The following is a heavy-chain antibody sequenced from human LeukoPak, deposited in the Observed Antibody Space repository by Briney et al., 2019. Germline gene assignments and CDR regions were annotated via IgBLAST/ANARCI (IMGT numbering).Heavy chain of an antibody. CDR3: AEGTYYYYGMDV. J-gene: IGHJ6*04. CDR1: GFTFSSYS. V-gene: IGHV3-21*01. Sequence: GGSLRLSCAASGFTFSSYSMNWVRQAPGKGLEWVSSISSSSSYIYYADSVKGRFTISRDNAKNSLYLQMNSLRAEDTAVCYCAEGTYYYYGMDVWGKGTTVTVSS. CDR2: ISSSSSYI.